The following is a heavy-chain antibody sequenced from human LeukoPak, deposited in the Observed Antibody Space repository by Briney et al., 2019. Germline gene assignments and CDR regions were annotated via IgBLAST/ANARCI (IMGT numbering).Heavy chain of an antibody. CDR1: GFTFSSHW. D-gene: IGHD2-15*01. Sequence: PGGSLRLSCVASGFTFSSHWMYWVRQVPGKGPVWVSGINSDGKSTTYADSVKGRFTISRDNAKNTLYLQMNSLRAEDTAVYYCASTPLERCSGRTCYPYFDCWGQGTLVTVSS. V-gene: IGHV3-74*03. CDR2: INSDGKST. J-gene: IGHJ4*02. CDR3: ASTPLERCSGRTCYPYFDC.